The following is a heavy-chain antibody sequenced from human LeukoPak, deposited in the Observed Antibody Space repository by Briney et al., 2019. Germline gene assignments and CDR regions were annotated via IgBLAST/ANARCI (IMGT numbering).Heavy chain of an antibody. Sequence: GGSLRLSCAASGFTFSSYSMNWVRQAPGKGLEWVSYISSSSSTIYYADSVKGRFTISRDNAKNSLYLQMNSLRAEDTAVYYCARVLELNGEVVPAAGGYWGQGTLVTVSS. D-gene: IGHD2-2*01. CDR2: ISSSSSTI. V-gene: IGHV3-48*04. CDR1: GFTFSSYS. CDR3: ARVLELNGEVVPAAGGY. J-gene: IGHJ4*02.